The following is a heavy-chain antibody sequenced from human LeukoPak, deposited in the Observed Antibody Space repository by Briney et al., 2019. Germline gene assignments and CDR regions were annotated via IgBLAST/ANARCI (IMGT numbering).Heavy chain of an antibody. CDR1: GGSFSGYY. Sequence: PSETLSLTCAVYGGSFSGYYWSWIRQPPGKGLEWIGEINHSGSTNYNPSPKSRVTISVDTSKNQFSLKLSSVTAADTAVYYCARGLDYYGSGSQGYYFDYWGQGTLVTVSS. J-gene: IGHJ4*02. V-gene: IGHV4-34*01. D-gene: IGHD3-10*01. CDR3: ARGLDYYGSGSQGYYFDY. CDR2: INHSGST.